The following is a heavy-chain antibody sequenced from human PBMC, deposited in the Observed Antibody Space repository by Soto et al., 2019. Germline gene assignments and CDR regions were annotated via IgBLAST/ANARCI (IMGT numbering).Heavy chain of an antibody. CDR3: ARKVYYYDTSPMGWLDP. CDR2: IRQDGSEE. D-gene: IGHD3-22*01. Sequence: EVQLVESGGGLVQPGGSLRLSCTASGFTFSNYWMSWVRQAPGKGLEWVANIRQDGSEEYYVDSVKGRFTISRDNAKNSLYLQMDSLRAEDTAVYYCARKVYYYDTSPMGWLDPWGQGTLVTVSS. V-gene: IGHV3-7*03. J-gene: IGHJ5*02. CDR1: GFTFSNYW.